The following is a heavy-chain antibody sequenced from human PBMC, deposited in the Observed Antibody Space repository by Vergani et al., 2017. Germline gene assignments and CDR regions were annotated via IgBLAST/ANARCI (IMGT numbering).Heavy chain of an antibody. CDR2: IRSKNDGGTA. J-gene: IGHJ4*02. V-gene: IGHV4-61*02. D-gene: IGHD2-2*02. Sequence: QVQLQESGPGLVKPSQTLSLTCTVSGGSISSGSYYWSWIRQPAGKGLEWIGRIRSKNDGGTADYAAPLKGRFTISRDDSKDSAFLLVNNLKTEDTAVYFCYTDYHDYWGQGTLVTVSS. CDR1: GGSISSGSYY. CDR3: YTDYHDY.